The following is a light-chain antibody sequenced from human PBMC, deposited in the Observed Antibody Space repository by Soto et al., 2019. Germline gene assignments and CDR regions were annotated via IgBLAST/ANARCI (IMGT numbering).Light chain of an antibody. V-gene: IGKV1-5*01. CDR2: DAS. J-gene: IGKJ1*01. CDR1: QSIGRW. CDR3: QQYYSYWT. Sequence: DIQMTQSPSTLSASVVDTVTVTCRASQSIGRWLAWYQQKPGKAPKLLIFDASTLENGVPARFSGSRSGPEFSLTISSLQPDDFATYYCQQYYSYWTFGQGTKGDIK.